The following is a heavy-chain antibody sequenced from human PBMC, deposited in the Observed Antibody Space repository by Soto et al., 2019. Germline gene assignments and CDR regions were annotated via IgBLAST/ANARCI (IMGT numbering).Heavy chain of an antibody. CDR1: GGSISSSSYY. D-gene: IGHD2-15*01. V-gene: IGHV4-39*01. Sequence: SETLSLTCTVSGGSISSSSYYWGWIRQPPGKGLEWIGSIYYSGSTYYNPSLKSRVTISVDTSKNQFSLKLSSVTAADTAVYYCARHLGVAALPAEYFQHWGHGTLVTVSS. CDR3: ARHLGVAALPAEYFQH. J-gene: IGHJ1*01. CDR2: IYYSGST.